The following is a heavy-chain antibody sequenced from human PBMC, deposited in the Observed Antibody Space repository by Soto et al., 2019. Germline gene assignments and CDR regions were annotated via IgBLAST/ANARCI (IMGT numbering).Heavy chain of an antibody. V-gene: IGHV3-30*18. CDR3: AKDQRGYRTYGMDV. D-gene: IGHD3-16*02. CDR1: GFTFSSYG. Sequence: PGGSLRLSCAASGFTFSSYGMHWVRQAPGKGLEWVAVISYDGSNKYYADSVKGRLTISRDNSKNTLYLQMNSLRAEDTAVYYCAKDQRGYRTYGMDVWGQGTTVTVSS. CDR2: ISYDGSNK. J-gene: IGHJ6*02.